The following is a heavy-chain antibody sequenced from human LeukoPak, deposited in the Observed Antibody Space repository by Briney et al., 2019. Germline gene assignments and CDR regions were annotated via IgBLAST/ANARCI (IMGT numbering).Heavy chain of an antibody. Sequence: RGSLRLSCAASGFTFSSYEMNWVRQAPGKGLEWVSYISSSGSTKYYADSVKGRFTISRDNAKNSLYLQMNSLRAEDTAVYYCARKDYGCYAYYYYGLDVWGKGTTVTVSS. CDR2: ISSSGSTK. D-gene: IGHD5-12*01. CDR1: GFTFSSYE. J-gene: IGHJ6*04. CDR3: ARKDYGCYAYYYYGLDV. V-gene: IGHV3-48*03.